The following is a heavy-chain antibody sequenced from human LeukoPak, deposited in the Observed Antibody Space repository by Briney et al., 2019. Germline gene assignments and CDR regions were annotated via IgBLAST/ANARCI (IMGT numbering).Heavy chain of an antibody. CDR2: IIPFFGTT. J-gene: IGHJ5*02. CDR3: ARDRCSSTSCYNWFDP. CDR1: GGTFSSYA. V-gene: IGHV1-69*13. D-gene: IGHD2-2*01. Sequence: ASVTVSCKASGGTFSSYAISWVRQAPGQGLEWMGGIIPFFGTTNYAQKFQGRVTITADESTSTAYMGLSSLRSEDMAMYYCARDRCSSTSCYNWFDPWGQGTLVTVSS.